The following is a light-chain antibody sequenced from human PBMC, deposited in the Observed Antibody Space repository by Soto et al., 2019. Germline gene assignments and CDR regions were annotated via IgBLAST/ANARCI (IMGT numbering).Light chain of an antibody. CDR3: YQYLSGRT. J-gene: IGKJ1*01. CDR2: WAC. V-gene: IGKV4-1*01. CDR1: PSVLHSSNHLYY. Sequence: DIVMTQSPDSLAVSLGERATINCKSSPSVLHSSNHLYYLGWYQQKPGQPPKLLIYWACTRESGVPDRFSGSGSGRDFTLTINCLQAEDVSVYYCYQYLSGRTFGQGTKVDIK.